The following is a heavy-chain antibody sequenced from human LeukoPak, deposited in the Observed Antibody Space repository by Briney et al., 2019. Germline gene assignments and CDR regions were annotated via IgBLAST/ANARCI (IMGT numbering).Heavy chain of an antibody. CDR2: ISGSGGST. CDR3: AKDTAMVLDY. V-gene: IGHV3-23*01. J-gene: IGHJ4*02. D-gene: IGHD5-18*01. CDR1: GFTFSSYG. Sequence: GGTLRLSCAASGFTFSSYGMSWVRQAPGKRLEWVSAISGSGGSTYYADSVKGRFTISRDNSKNTLYLQMNSLRAEDTAVYYCAKDTAMVLDYWGQGTLVTVSS.